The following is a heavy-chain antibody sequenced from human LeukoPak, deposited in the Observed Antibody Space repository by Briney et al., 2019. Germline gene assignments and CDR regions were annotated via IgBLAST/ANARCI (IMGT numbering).Heavy chain of an antibody. Sequence: PGGSLRLSCAASGFTFSSYSMNWVRQAPGKGLEWVSYISSSSSTIDYADSVKGRFTISRDNAKNSLYLQMNSLRAEDTAVYYCARDGVVVIPAALGRKRTYNWFDPWGQGTLVTVSS. V-gene: IGHV3-48*01. CDR2: ISSSSSTI. CDR3: ARDGVVVIPAALGRKRTYNWFDP. J-gene: IGHJ5*02. D-gene: IGHD2-2*01. CDR1: GFTFSSYS.